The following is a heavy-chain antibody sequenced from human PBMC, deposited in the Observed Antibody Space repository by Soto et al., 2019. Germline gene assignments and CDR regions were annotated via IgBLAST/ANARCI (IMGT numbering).Heavy chain of an antibody. CDR2: ISYDGSKK. J-gene: IGHJ4*02. CDR3: AKHDYGEPSY. D-gene: IGHD4-17*01. Sequence: QVQLVESGGGVVQPGRSLRLSCAASGFTFSTYGMHWVRQAPGKGLEWVALISYDGSKKYYADSVKGRFTISRDNSKNTLYLQMNSPRAEDTAVYYCAKHDYGEPSYWGQGTLVTVSS. CDR1: GFTFSTYG. V-gene: IGHV3-30*18.